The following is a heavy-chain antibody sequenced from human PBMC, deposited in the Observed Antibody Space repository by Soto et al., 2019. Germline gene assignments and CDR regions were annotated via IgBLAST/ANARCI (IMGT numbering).Heavy chain of an antibody. D-gene: IGHD4-17*01. V-gene: IGHV4-30-2*01. J-gene: IGHJ5*02. CDR1: GGSISSGGYS. CDR2: IYHSGST. CDR3: ARVGTVTHFLWWFDP. Sequence: QLQLQESGSGLVKPSQTLSLTCAVSGGSISSGGYSWSWIRQPPGKGLEWIGYIYHSGSTYYNPSLKSRVTISVDRSKNQFSLKLSSVTAADTAVYYCARVGTVTHFLWWFDPWGQGTLVTVSS.